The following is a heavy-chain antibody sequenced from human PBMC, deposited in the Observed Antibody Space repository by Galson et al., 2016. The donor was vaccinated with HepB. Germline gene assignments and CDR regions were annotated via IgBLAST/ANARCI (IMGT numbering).Heavy chain of an antibody. Sequence: SLRLSCAASEFTFTSFAMHWVRQAPGKGLEWVAVISYDGSIKDYADSVKVRFTISRDNSKDTVYLQLDSLRAEDTAVYYCARSYQPLLPFDYWGQGTPVTVSS. V-gene: IGHV3-30*04. D-gene: IGHD2-2*01. J-gene: IGHJ4*02. CDR3: ARSYQPLLPFDY. CDR2: ISYDGSIK. CDR1: EFTFTSFA.